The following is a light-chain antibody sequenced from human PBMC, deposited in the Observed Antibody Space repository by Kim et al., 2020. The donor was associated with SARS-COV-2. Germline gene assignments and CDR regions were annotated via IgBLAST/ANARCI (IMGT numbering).Light chain of an antibody. CDR2: AAS. Sequence: STGDRVTITWRASQGISSYLAWYQQKPGKAPKLLIYAASTLQSGVPSRFSGSGSGTDFTLTISCLQSEDFATYYCQQYYSYPGITFGQGTRLEIK. CDR3: QQYYSYPGIT. J-gene: IGKJ5*01. CDR1: QGISSY. V-gene: IGKV1-8*01.